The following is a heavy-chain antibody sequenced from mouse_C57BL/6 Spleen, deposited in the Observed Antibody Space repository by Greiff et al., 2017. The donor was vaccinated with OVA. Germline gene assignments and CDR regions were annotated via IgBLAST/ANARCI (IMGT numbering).Heavy chain of an antibody. CDR1: GYTFTSYG. V-gene: IGHV1-81*01. CDR2: IYPRSGNT. D-gene: IGHD4-1*01. J-gene: IGHJ3*01. Sequence: VQLQQSGAELARPGASVKLSCKASGYTFTSYGISWVKQRTGQGLEWIGEIYPRSGNTYYNEKFKGKATLTADKSSSTAYMELRSLTSEDSAVYFCATLTGRFAYWGQGTLVTVSA. CDR3: ATLTGRFAY.